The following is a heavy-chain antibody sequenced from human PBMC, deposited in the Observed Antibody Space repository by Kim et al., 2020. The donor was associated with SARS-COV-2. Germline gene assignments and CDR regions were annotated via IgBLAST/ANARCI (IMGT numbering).Heavy chain of an antibody. D-gene: IGHD3-3*01. CDR1: GFTFSSYS. CDR2: ISTSSSYI. V-gene: IGHV3-21*01. J-gene: IGHJ4*02. CDR3: ARDLSSGYYDFWSGYSRYFEF. Sequence: GGSLRLSCAASGFTFSSYSMNWVRQAPGKGLEWVSSISTSSSYINYADSVKGRFTISRDNAKNSLYLQMNSLRAEDTAVYYCARDLSSGYYDFWSGYSRYFEFWGQGTLVTVSS.